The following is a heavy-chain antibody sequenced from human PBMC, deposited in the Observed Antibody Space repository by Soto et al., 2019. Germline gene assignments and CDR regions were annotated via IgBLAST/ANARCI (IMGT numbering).Heavy chain of an antibody. V-gene: IGHV4-30-4*01. Sequence: TRSLTGTVSGGTITRAEDYWTWVRQSTGKGLEGIGDISNSGSTGYNPSLKTRFSMSVDRSKNQFTLRLTSVTAADTALYFCARATYIWNHEYWGQGTQVTVSS. D-gene: IGHD3-3*01. CDR3: ARATYIWNHEY. CDR2: ISNSGST. CDR1: GGTITRAEDY. J-gene: IGHJ4*02.